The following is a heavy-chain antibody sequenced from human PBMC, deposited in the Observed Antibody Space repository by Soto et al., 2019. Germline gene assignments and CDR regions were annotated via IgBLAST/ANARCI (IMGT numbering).Heavy chain of an antibody. V-gene: IGHV3-30*18. D-gene: IGHD3-10*01. J-gene: IGHJ6*02. Sequence: GGSLRLSCAASGFTFSSYGMHWVRQAPGKGLEWVAVISYDGSNKYYADSVKGRFTISRDNSKNTLYLQMNSLRAEDTAVYYCAKNYYGSGSQGYYYYGMDVWGQGTTVTVSS. CDR3: AKNYYGSGSQGYYYYGMDV. CDR2: ISYDGSNK. CDR1: GFTFSSYG.